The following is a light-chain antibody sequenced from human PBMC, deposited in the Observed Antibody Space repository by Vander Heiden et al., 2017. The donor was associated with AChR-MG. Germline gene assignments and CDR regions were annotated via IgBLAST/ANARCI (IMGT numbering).Light chain of an antibody. CDR2: DNN. Sequence: QSVLTQPPAVSAAPGQMVSVPCPGSTSNIGENSVSWYQQFPGKAPKLLFFDNNKRPSGLPHRFSASKSGTSATLDIAGLQAGDEADYYCGTWDSSLNVWVFGGGTKLSVL. V-gene: IGLV1-51*01. J-gene: IGLJ3*02. CDR1: TSNIGENS. CDR3: GTWDSSLNVWV.